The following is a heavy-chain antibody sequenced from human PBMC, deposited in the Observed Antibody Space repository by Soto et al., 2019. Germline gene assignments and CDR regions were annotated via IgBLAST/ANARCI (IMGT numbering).Heavy chain of an antibody. J-gene: IGHJ5*02. V-gene: IGHV4-59*01. D-gene: IGHD4-17*01. CDR3: AREAGVRSPFDP. CDR2: IYDSGST. CDR1: GDSINSYS. Sequence: QVQLRESGPGLVKPSETLSLTCTVSGDSINSYSWTWIRQPPGKGLEWIGYIYDSGSTNYNPSLKSRVTISVDTSKNQFSLKLTSVTAADTAMYYCAREAGVRSPFDPWGQGTLVTVSS.